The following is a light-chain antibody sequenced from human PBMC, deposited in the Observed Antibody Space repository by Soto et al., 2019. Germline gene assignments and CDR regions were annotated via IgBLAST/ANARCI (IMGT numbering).Light chain of an antibody. CDR1: TGAVTSGHY. J-gene: IGLJ3*02. Sequence: AVVTQEPSLTVSPGGKVTLTCGSSTGAVTSGHYPYWFQQKPGQAPRTLIYDTSNKHSWTPARFSGSLLGGKAALTLSGAQPEDEAEYYCLLSYSGAWVWVFGGGTKVTVL. CDR3: LLSYSGAWVWV. V-gene: IGLV7-46*01. CDR2: DTS.